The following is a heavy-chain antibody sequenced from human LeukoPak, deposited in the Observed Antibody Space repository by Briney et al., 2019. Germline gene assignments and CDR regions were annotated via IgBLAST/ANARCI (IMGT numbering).Heavy chain of an antibody. CDR1: GGSFSGYY. V-gene: IGHV4-34*01. J-gene: IGHJ6*03. Sequence: SETLSLTCAVYGGSFSGYYWSWIRQPPGKGLEWIGEINHSGSTNYNPSLKSRVTISVDTSKNQFSLKLSSVTAADTAVYYCARAPHFYYYMDVWGKGTTVTVSS. CDR3: ARAPHFYYYMDV. CDR2: INHSGST.